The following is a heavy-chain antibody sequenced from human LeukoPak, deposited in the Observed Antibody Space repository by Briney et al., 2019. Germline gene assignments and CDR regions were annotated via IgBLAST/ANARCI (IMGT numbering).Heavy chain of an antibody. J-gene: IGHJ4*02. D-gene: IGHD2-2*01. CDR1: GCSISSYY. V-gene: IGHV4-59*08. Sequence: PSETLTLTCTASGCSISSYYWNWVRQPPGKGLEWIGYVYYTGSTNYNPSLKSRVTISVDTSKNQFSLKLSSVTAADTAVYYCARHLLRSTGIFDYWGQGTLVTVSS. CDR3: ARHLLRSTGIFDY. CDR2: VYYTGST.